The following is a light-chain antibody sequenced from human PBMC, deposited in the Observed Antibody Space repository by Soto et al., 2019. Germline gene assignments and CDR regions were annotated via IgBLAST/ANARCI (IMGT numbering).Light chain of an antibody. CDR2: EAS. CDR1: QSIINW. V-gene: IGKV1-5*03. CDR3: HRYSSCCR. Sequence: IHMPGCRRIVYASIGYRVTITCRASQSIINWLDWYQLTSGKDTRHRSYEASILEQGVPSRFNGRGCGTEFTLSISSLLTEDSATDFGHRYSSCCRFGQGTTADI. J-gene: IGKJ1*01.